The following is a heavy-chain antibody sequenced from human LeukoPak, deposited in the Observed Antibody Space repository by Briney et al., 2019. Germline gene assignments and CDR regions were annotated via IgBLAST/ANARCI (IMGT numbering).Heavy chain of an antibody. Sequence: SVKVSCKASGGTFSSYAINWVRQAPGQGLEWMGGIIPVFGTPNYAQKFQGRVTITADKSTSTAYMELSSLRSEDTAVYYCARIQMTTQYIGAFDIWGQGTMVTVSS. CDR3: ARIQMTTQYIGAFDI. V-gene: IGHV1-69*06. CDR2: IIPVFGTP. J-gene: IGHJ3*02. D-gene: IGHD5-24*01. CDR1: GGTFSSYA.